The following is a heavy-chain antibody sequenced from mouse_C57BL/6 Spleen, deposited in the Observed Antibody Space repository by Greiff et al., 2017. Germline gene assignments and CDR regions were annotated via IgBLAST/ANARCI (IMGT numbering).Heavy chain of an antibody. CDR2: IYPGDGDT. V-gene: IGHV1-82*01. D-gene: IGHD2-4*01. Sequence: VQLQQSGPELVKPGASVKISCKASGYAFSSSWMNWVKQRPGKGLEWIGRIYPGDGDTNYNGKFKGKATLTADKSSSTAYMQLSSLTSEDSAVYFCASSTMITTAWFAYWGQGTLVTVSA. J-gene: IGHJ3*01. CDR3: ASSTMITTAWFAY. CDR1: GYAFSSSW.